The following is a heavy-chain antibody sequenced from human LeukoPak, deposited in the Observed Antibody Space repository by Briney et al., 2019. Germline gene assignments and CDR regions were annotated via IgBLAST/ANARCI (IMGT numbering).Heavy chain of an antibody. CDR3: ARSWTLAYDY. Sequence: SQTLSLTCTVSGGSISSGGYYWSWIRQHPGKGLEWIGYIYYSGSTYYNPSLKSRVTTSVDTSKNQFSLNLSSVTAADTAVYYCARSWTLAYDYWGQGTLVTVSS. V-gene: IGHV4-31*03. J-gene: IGHJ4*02. CDR1: GGSISSGGYY. CDR2: IYYSGST. D-gene: IGHD6-13*01.